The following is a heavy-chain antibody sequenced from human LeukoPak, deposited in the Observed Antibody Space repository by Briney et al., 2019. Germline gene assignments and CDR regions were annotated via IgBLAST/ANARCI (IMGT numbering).Heavy chain of an antibody. CDR2: IRSTSSYV. CDR3: ARVGYSSGWYFDY. V-gene: IGHV3-21*01. J-gene: IGHJ4*02. Sequence: PGGSLRLCCAASGFTFSDYYMNWVRQAPGKGLEWVPSIRSTSSYVYYADLVKGRFTISRDNAQKSLYLQMNSLRAEDTAVYYCARVGYSSGWYFDYWGQGTLVAVSS. D-gene: IGHD6-19*01. CDR1: GFTFSDYY.